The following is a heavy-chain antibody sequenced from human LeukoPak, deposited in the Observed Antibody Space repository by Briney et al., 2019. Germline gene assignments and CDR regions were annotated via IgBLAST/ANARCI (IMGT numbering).Heavy chain of an antibody. CDR3: ARVGARAEQQLVPSYFDY. V-gene: IGHV4-34*01. CDR1: GGSFSGYY. Sequence: SETLSLTCAVYGGSFSGYYWSWIRQPPGKGLEWIEEINHSGSTNYNPSLKSRVTISVDTSKNQFSLKLSSVTAADTAVYYCARVGARAEQQLVPSYFDYWGQGTLVTVSS. J-gene: IGHJ4*02. D-gene: IGHD6-13*01. CDR2: INHSGST.